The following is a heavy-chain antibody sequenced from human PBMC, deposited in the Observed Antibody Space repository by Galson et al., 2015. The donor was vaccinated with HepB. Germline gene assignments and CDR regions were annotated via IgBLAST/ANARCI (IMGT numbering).Heavy chain of an antibody. CDR3: ARGFTGGWFDP. Sequence: SLRLSCAACGFTFSSYWMSWVRQARGKGLEWVANIKQDGSEKYYADSVKGRFTISRDKAKNSLYLQTNSLRVEDTAVYYCARGFTGGWFDPWGQGTLVTVSS. D-gene: IGHD1-14*01. V-gene: IGHV3-7*01. CDR1: GFTFSSYW. CDR2: IKQDGSEK. J-gene: IGHJ5*02.